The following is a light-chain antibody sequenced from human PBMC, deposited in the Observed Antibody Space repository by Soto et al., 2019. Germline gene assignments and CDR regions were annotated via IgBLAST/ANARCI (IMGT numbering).Light chain of an antibody. Sequence: QSALTQPASVSGSPGQSITISCTGTSSDVGGYNYVSWYQQHPGKAPKCMIYDVSNRPSGVSNRFSGSKSGNTASLTISGLQAEDEVDGYGSSYTTRNTRKIVFGTGTKLTVL. CDR3: SSYTTRNTRKIV. CDR2: DVS. CDR1: SSDVGGYNY. V-gene: IGLV2-14*01. J-gene: IGLJ1*01.